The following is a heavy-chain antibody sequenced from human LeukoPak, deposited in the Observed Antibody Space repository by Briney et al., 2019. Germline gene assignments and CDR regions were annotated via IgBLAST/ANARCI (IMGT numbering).Heavy chain of an antibody. CDR3: ARSYPYGHDAFDI. D-gene: IGHD3-16*01. J-gene: IGHJ3*02. CDR1: GFTFTSYW. V-gene: IGHV3-7*03. CDR2: IKQDGSEK. Sequence: GSLRLSCAASGFTFTSYWMNWVRQAPGMGLEWVANIKQDGSEKYYVDSVKGRFTISRDNSKNTLYLQMNSLRAEDTAVYYCARSYPYGHDAFDIWGQGTMVTVSS.